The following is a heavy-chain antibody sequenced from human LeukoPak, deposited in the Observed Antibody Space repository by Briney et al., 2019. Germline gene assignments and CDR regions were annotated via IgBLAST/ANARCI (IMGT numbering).Heavy chain of an antibody. CDR2: INPNSGGT. V-gene: IGHV1-2*02. J-gene: IGHJ4*02. CDR1: GYTFTGYY. D-gene: IGHD3-10*01. Sequence: ASVKVSCKASGYTFTGYYMHWVRQAPGQGLEWMGWINPNSGGTNYAQKFQGRVTMTRDTSISTAYMELSRLRSDDTAVYYCARGLANNYYGSGSYYHPLDYWGQGTLVTVSS. CDR3: ARGLANNYYGSGSYYHPLDY.